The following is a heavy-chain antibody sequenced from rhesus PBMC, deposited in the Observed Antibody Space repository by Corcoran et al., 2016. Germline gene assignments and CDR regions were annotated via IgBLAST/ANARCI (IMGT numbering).Heavy chain of an antibody. V-gene: IGHV2-95*01. J-gene: IGHJ4*01. CDR3: TRVWGENPPSSVDL. Sequence: QVTLKESGPALVKPTQTLTLTCTVSGLSGSTSGTGGAWSRQPPGKPLEWLASIFWNDNKYYHTSLRNSLTFSKDTAKHQAVFTMTNMDPMDTATYYCTRVWGENPPSSVDLWGRGLLVTVSS. D-gene: IGHD3-34*01. CDR2: IFWNDNK. CDR1: GLSGSTSGTG.